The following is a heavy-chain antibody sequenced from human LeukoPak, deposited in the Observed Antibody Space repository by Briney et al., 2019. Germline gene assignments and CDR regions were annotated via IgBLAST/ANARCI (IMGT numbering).Heavy chain of an antibody. CDR2: ISSSSSYI. Sequence: GGSLRLSCAASGLTFSSYSMNWVRQAPGKGLEWVSSISSSSSYIYYADSVKGRFTISRDNAKNSLYLQMNSLRAEDTAVYYCARGAGIAVAGQVDYWGQGTLVTVSS. D-gene: IGHD6-19*01. J-gene: IGHJ4*02. V-gene: IGHV3-21*01. CDR1: GLTFSSYS. CDR3: ARGAGIAVAGQVDY.